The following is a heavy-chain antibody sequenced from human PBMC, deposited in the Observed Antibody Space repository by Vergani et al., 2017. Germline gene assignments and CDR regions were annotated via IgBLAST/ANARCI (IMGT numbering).Heavy chain of an antibody. Sequence: EVQLEESGGGLVLPGRSLRLSCVASGFTSAGYAMHWVRQAPGKGLGWVSGISWNSNSIGYADSVKGRFTISRDNAKNYLYLQMNSLRAEDTALYYCAKDLGTASGGGWFDPWGKGTLVIVSS. CDR3: AKDLGTASGGGWFDP. CDR1: GFTSAGYA. J-gene: IGHJ5*02. V-gene: IGHV3-9*02. CDR2: ISWNSNSI. D-gene: IGHD3-10*01.